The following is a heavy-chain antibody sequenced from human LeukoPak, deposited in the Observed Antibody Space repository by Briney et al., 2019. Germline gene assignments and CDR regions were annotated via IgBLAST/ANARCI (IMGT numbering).Heavy chain of an antibody. D-gene: IGHD5-18*01. CDR1: GFTFSSYG. J-gene: IGHJ5*02. CDR2: ISYDGSNK. V-gene: IGHV3-30*18. CDR3: AKDGVDTAMVGRNWFDP. Sequence: GRSLRLSCAASGFTFSSYGMHWVRQAPGKGLEWVAVISYDGSNKYYADSVKGRFTISRDNSKNTLYLQMNSLRAEDTAVYYCAKDGVDTAMVGRNWFDPWGQGTLVTVSS.